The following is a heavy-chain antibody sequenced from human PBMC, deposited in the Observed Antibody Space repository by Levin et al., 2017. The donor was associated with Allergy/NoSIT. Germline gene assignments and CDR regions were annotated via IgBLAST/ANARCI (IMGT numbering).Heavy chain of an antibody. V-gene: IGHV3-33*01. CDR1: GFTFSSYG. D-gene: IGHD6-13*01. CDR2: IWYDGSNK. Sequence: GESLKISCAASGFTFSSYGMHWVRQAPGKGLEWVAVIWYDGSNKYYADSVKGRFTISRDNSKNTLYLQMNSLRAEDTAVYYCAREVAAAGTGYFDYWGQGTLVTVSS. J-gene: IGHJ4*02. CDR3: AREVAAAGTGYFDY.